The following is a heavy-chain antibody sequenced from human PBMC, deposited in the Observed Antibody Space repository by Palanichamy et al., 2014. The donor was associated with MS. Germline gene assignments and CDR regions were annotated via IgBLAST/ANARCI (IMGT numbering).Heavy chain of an antibody. J-gene: IGHJ5*02. CDR1: GGSISSGGYY. CDR2: IFYTGAA. CDR3: ATGDPRYCDRTGCPQGGGFDP. V-gene: IGHV4-31*03. Sequence: VQLQESGPGLVKPSQTLSLTCSVSGGSISSGGYYWTWIRQHPGEGLGWIGYIFYTGAAYYNPSLMNRVSMSLDTSKNHFSLRLDFVTAADTAVYYCATGDPRYCDRTGCPQGGGFDPWGHGTLVTVSS. D-gene: IGHD2-2*01.